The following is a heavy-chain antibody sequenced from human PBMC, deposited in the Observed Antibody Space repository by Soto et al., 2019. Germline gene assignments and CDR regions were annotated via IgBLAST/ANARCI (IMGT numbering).Heavy chain of an antibody. CDR2: IYYSGST. D-gene: IGHD6-19*01. CDR1: GGSISSSSYY. Sequence: QLQLQESGPGLVKPSETLSLTCTVSGGSISSSSYYWGWIRQPPGKGLEWMGSIYYSGSTYYNPSRRSXXTXAXXTPKNQFTLTLSSVTAADTAVHYCASRSAGWYHAYWGQGTLVTVSS. V-gene: IGHV4-39*01. CDR3: ASRSAGWYHAY. J-gene: IGHJ4*02.